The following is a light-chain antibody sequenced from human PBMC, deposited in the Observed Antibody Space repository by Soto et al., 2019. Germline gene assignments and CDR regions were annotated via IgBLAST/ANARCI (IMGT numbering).Light chain of an antibody. CDR1: SSDVGGYNY. CDR3: SSYTSSSTQMV. V-gene: IGLV2-14*01. J-gene: IGLJ3*02. Sequence: QSALTQPASVSGSPGQSITISCTGTSSDVGGYNYVSWYQQHPGKAHKLMIYEVSNRPSGVSNRFSGSKSGNTASLTISGIQAEDEADYYCSSYTSSSTQMVFGGGTKLTVL. CDR2: EVS.